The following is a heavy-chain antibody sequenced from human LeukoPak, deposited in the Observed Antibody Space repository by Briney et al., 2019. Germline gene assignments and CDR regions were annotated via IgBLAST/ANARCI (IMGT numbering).Heavy chain of an antibody. CDR1: GVSFSSYG. Sequence: GGSLRLSCAASGVSFSSYGMHWVRQAPGKGLEWVAFIRYDGSNKYYADSVKGRFTISRDNSKNTLYLQMNSLRAEDTAVYYCAKDRRGPHYFDYWGQGTLVTVSS. CDR3: AKDRRGPHYFDY. D-gene: IGHD5-12*01. J-gene: IGHJ4*02. V-gene: IGHV3-30*02. CDR2: IRYDGSNK.